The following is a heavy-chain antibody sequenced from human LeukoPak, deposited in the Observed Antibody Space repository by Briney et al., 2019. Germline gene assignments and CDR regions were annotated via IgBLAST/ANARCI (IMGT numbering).Heavy chain of an antibody. CDR1: GGSISSSNW. J-gene: IGHJ6*03. CDR2: IYHSGST. Sequence: PSGTLSLTCAVSGGSISSSNWWSWVRQPPGKGLEWIGSIYHSGSTYYNPSLKSRVTISVDTSKNQFSLKLSSVTAADTAVYYCASIEGYYYYYMDVWGKGTTVTVSS. CDR3: ASIEGYYYYYMDV. V-gene: IGHV4-4*02.